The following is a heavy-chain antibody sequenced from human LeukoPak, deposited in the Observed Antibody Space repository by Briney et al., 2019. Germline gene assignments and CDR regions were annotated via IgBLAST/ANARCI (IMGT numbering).Heavy chain of an antibody. J-gene: IGHJ4*02. CDR3: ARDQEGFDY. Sequence: GASVKVSCKASGYTFTSNYTRWVRQAPGQGLEWMGMIYPRDGSTSYAQKFQGRVTVTRDTSTSTVHMELSGLRSEDTAVYYCARDQEGFDYWGQGTLVTVSS. V-gene: IGHV1-46*01. CDR1: GYTFTSNY. CDR2: IYPRDGST.